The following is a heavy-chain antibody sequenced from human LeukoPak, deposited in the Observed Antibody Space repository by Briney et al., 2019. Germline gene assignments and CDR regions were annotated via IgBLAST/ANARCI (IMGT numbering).Heavy chain of an antibody. J-gene: IGHJ4*02. CDR1: GFTFSTYS. Sequence: GGSLRLSCAASGFTFSTYSMNWVRQAPGRGLEWLSYISGGGSAIYYADSVKGRFTISRDNAKNSVSLQMNSLRAEDTAVYYCARDHDFWSGPKDWGQGTLVTVSS. CDR2: ISGGGSAI. V-gene: IGHV3-48*01. CDR3: ARDHDFWSGPKD. D-gene: IGHD3-3*01.